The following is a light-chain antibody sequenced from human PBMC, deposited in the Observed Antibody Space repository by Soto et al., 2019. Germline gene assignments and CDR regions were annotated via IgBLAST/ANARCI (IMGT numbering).Light chain of an antibody. CDR1: QSISRT. V-gene: IGKV3-11*01. CDR3: QQRSTWPQT. J-gene: IGKJ2*01. CDR2: DAS. Sequence: EIVLTQSPDTLSVSPGERAPLSCMASQSISRTLAWYQQKSGQPPRLLIYDASTRATGFPARCSGSGSGTDFTLTSSSLEPEDFAVYYCQQRSTWPQTFGQGAKVDIK.